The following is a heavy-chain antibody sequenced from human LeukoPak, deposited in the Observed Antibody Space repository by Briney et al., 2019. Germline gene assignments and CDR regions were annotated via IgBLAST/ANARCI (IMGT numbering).Heavy chain of an antibody. V-gene: IGHV4-31*03. CDR3: ARITGSVFDY. CDR1: GGSISSGGYY. J-gene: IGHJ4*02. Sequence: PSETLSLTYTVSGGSISSGGYYWSWIRQHPGKGLEWIGYIYYSGSTYYNPSLKSRVTISVDTSKNQFSLKLSSVTAADTAVYYCARITGSVFDYWGQGTLVTVSS. D-gene: IGHD3-16*01. CDR2: IYYSGST.